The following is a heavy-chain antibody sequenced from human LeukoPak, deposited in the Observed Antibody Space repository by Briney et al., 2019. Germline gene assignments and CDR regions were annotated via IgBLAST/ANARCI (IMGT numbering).Heavy chain of an antibody. Sequence: SQTLSLTCTVSGGSINSGSYGWGSIRQPGGKGLEWIERTYSSGSTNYNPSLKGRVTISVATSKNQFSLTLSSVTAADTAVYYCARGLGIGKDYFDCWGQGTLVTVSS. J-gene: IGHJ4*02. CDR3: ARGLGIGKDYFDC. V-gene: IGHV4-61*02. CDR1: GGSINSGSYG. CDR2: TYSSGST. D-gene: IGHD7-27*01.